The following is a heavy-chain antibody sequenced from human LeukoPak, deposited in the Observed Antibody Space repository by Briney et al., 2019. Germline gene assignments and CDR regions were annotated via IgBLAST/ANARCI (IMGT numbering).Heavy chain of an antibody. V-gene: IGHV3-30*17. J-gene: IGHJ4*02. CDR2: ISHGGSDQ. D-gene: IGHD6-6*01. CDR3: ARARQRFASSSQLDS. CDR1: GLSFSRHA. Sequence: PGRSLRLSCVASGLSFSRHAMHWVRQAPGKGLEWVAVISHGGSDQDYADSVKGRFSISRDNSKNTLYLQMNNRGADDTAVYYCARARQRFASSSQLDSWGQGTLVTVSS.